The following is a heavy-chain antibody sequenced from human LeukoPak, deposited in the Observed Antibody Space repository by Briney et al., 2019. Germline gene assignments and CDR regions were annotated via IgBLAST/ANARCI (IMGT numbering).Heavy chain of an antibody. CDR3: AREIGTRGYQTN. CDR1: GFTVSSKY. J-gene: IGHJ4*02. CDR2: ISSSSSYI. D-gene: IGHD3-22*01. V-gene: IGHV3-21*01. Sequence: GGSLRLSCAASGFTVSSKYMSWVRQAPGKGLEWVSSISSSSSYIYYADSVKGRFTISRDNANNSLYLQMNSLRAEDTAVYYCAREIGTRGYQTNWGQGTLVTVSS.